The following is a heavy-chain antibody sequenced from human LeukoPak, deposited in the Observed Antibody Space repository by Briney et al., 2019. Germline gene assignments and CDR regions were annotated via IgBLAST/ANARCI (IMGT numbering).Heavy chain of an antibody. CDR3: ARDRGTYYYDTTSHYDAFDI. CDR2: IKQDGSEK. D-gene: IGHD3-22*01. CDR1: GFTFSSYW. Sequence: GGSLRLSCAASGFTFSSYWMSWVRQAPGKGLEWVANIKQDGSEKYYVDSVKGRFTISRDNPKNSLYLQMNSLRAEDTAVFYCARDRGTYYYDTTSHYDAFDIWGQGTMVTVSS. V-gene: IGHV3-7*01. J-gene: IGHJ3*02.